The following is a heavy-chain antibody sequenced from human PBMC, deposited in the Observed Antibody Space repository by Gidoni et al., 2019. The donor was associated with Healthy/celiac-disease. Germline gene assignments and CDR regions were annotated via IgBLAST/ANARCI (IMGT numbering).Heavy chain of an antibody. CDR1: GFTFSSYW. D-gene: IGHD3-3*01. CDR2: IKQDGSEK. CDR3: ARALDDGDDFWSGYFYYYYYGMDV. J-gene: IGHJ6*02. V-gene: IGHV3-7*01. Sequence: EVQLVESGGGLVQPGGSLRLSCAASGFTFSSYWMSWVLQPPGKGLEWVANIKQDGSEKYYVDSVKGRFTISRDNAKNSRYLQRNSLRAEDTAVYYCARALDDGDDFWSGYFYYYYYGMDVWGQGTTVTVSS.